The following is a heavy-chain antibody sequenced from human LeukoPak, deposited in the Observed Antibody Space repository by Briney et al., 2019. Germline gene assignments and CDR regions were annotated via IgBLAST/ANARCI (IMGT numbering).Heavy chain of an antibody. CDR1: GGSFSGYY. J-gene: IGHJ4*02. V-gene: IGHV4-34*01. D-gene: IGHD5-12*01. CDR2: ISHSGST. Sequence: SETLSLTCAVYGGSFSGYYWSWIRQPPGKGLEWIGEISHSGSTNYNPSLKSRVTISVDTSKNQFSLKLSSVTAADTAVYYCAAQYSGYVRLDYWGQGILVTVSS. CDR3: AAQYSGYVRLDY.